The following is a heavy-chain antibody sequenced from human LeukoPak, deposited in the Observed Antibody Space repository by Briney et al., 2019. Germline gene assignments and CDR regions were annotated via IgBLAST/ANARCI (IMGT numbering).Heavy chain of an antibody. J-gene: IGHJ6*02. D-gene: IGHD1-26*01. CDR1: GFTFSSYW. CDR3: ARVFGGSYTTYYYYGMDV. V-gene: IGHV3-74*01. CDR2: INSGGSST. Sequence: GGSLRLSCAASGFTFSSYWMHWVRHAPGKGLVWVSRINSGGSSTSYADSVKGRFTISRDNAKNTLYLQMNSLRAEDTAVYYCARVFGGSYTTYYYYGMDVWGQGTTVTVSS.